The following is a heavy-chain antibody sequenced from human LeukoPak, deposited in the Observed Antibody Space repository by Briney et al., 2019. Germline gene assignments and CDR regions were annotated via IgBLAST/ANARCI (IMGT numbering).Heavy chain of an antibody. CDR1: GGSISSGGYY. J-gene: IGHJ4*02. D-gene: IGHD3-22*01. V-gene: IGHV4-39*07. Sequence: SETLSLTCTVSGGSISSGGYYWSWIRQPPGKGLEWIGEINHSGSTNYNPSLKSRVTISVDTSKNQFSLKLSSVTAAGTAVYYCARGRSAYYDSSGYYYSEYYFDYWGQGTLVTVSS. CDR3: ARGRSAYYDSSGYYYSEYYFDY. CDR2: INHSGST.